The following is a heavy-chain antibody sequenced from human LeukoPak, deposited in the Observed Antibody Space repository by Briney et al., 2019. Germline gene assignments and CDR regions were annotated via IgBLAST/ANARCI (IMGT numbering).Heavy chain of an antibody. D-gene: IGHD1-1*01. CDR1: GFTFSTYS. V-gene: IGHV3-21*01. CDR2: ITRSSYI. CDR3: ARERKYDSTFDY. Sequence: GGSLRLSCAASGFTFSTYSMNWVRQAPGKGLEWVSSITRSSYIYYADSVKGRFTISRDNAKNSLYLQMNSLRAEDTAVYYCARERKYDSTFDYWGQGTLVTVSS. J-gene: IGHJ4*02.